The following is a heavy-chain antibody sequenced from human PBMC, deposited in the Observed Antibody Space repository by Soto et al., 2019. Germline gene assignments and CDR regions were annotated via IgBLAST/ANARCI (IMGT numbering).Heavy chain of an antibody. J-gene: IGHJ5*02. CDR3: ARGPYSGYDYWFDP. CDR1: GGSISSYY. Sequence: SSETLSLTCTVSGGSISSYYWSWIRQPAGKGLEWIGRIYTSGRSNYNPSVKIRVTMSVDTSKNQFSLKMSSVTAAYTAVYYFARGPYSGYDYWFDPWAQGALVTVSS. CDR2: IYTSGRS. D-gene: IGHD5-12*01. V-gene: IGHV4-4*07.